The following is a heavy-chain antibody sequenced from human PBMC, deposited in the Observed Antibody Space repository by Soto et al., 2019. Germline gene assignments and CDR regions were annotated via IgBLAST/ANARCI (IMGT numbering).Heavy chain of an antibody. V-gene: IGHV4-59*01. CDR2: IYYSGST. D-gene: IGHD4-17*01. Sequence: PSETLSLTCTVSGGSISSYYWSWIRQPPGKGLEWIGYIYYSGSTNYSPSLKSRVTISVDTSKNQFSLKLSSVTAAGTAVYYCARTYGGNYGRWLYFDYWGQGTLVTVSS. CDR3: ARTYGGNYGRWLYFDY. J-gene: IGHJ4*02. CDR1: GGSISSYY.